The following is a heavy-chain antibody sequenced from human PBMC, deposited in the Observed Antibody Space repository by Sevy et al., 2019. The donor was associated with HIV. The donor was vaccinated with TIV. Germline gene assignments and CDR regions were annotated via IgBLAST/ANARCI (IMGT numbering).Heavy chain of an antibody. CDR3: ASADFHNSGAYTSFDCFDM. Sequence: SETLSLTCTVSGDSMINYYWSWIRHPPGRGLEWIGYIHYSGSTNYNPSLKSRATISVDMSKNQLSLRLTPLTAADTAVYYCASADFHNSGAYTSFDCFDMWGPGTMVTVSS. CDR1: GDSMINYY. D-gene: IGHD3-16*01. CDR2: IHYSGST. V-gene: IGHV4-59*13. J-gene: IGHJ3*02.